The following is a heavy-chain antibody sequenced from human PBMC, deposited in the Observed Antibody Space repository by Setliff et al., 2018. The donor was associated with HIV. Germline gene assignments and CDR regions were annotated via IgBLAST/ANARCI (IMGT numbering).Heavy chain of an antibody. D-gene: IGHD3-22*01. CDR1: GYSFGDYW. J-gene: IGHJ3*01. CDR2: IFPADSDT. CDR3: ARHRVDTSMLVVKDPGACDL. Sequence: PGESLKISCRGFGYSFGDYWIVWVRQKPGKGLEGMGIIFPADSDTRVNPSFQGQVTISADKSTYAAFLQWTSLKAADPGIYYCARHRVDTSMLVVKDPGACDLWGQGTLVNVSA. V-gene: IGHV5-51*01.